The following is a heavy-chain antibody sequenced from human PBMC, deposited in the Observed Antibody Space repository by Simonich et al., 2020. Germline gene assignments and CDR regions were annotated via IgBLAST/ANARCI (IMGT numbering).Heavy chain of an antibody. Sequence: EVQLVESGGGLVKPGGSLRLSCAASGFTFSSYSMNWVRQAPGKGLGWCSSIISSSSYIYYADSVTGRFTISRDNAKNSLYLQMNSLRAEDTAVYYCARDVDTAMVFDYWGQGTLVTVSS. CDR2: IISSSSYI. CDR3: ARDVDTAMVFDY. V-gene: IGHV3-21*01. J-gene: IGHJ4*02. CDR1: GFTFSSYS. D-gene: IGHD5-18*01.